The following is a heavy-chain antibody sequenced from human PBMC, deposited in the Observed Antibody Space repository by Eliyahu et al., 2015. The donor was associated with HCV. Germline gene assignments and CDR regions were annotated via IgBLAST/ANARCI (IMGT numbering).Heavy chain of an antibody. CDR3: ARDRSSGWPLPFDY. CDR1: GFTFSSYS. Sequence: EVQLVESGGGLVKPGGSLRLSCAASGFTFSSYSMNWVRQAPGKGLEWVSSISSSSSYIYYADSVKGRFTISRDNAKNSLYLQMNSLRAEDTAVYYCARDRSSGWPLPFDYWGQGTLVTVSS. V-gene: IGHV3-21*01. J-gene: IGHJ4*02. CDR2: ISSSSSYI. D-gene: IGHD6-19*01.